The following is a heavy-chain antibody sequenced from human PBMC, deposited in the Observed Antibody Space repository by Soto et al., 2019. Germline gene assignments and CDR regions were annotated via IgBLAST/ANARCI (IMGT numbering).Heavy chain of an antibody. CDR2: IFHSGIT. V-gene: IGHV4-61*03. Sequence: WTWIRQSPGKGLEWIGYIFHSGITDYNPSVKSRVTISIDKSRNLFSLNLTSVTAAETAVYYCARDRYFYDSRGYYRTLDSWGQGTLVTVSS. CDR3: ARDRYFYDSRGYYRTLDS. J-gene: IGHJ5*01. D-gene: IGHD3-22*01.